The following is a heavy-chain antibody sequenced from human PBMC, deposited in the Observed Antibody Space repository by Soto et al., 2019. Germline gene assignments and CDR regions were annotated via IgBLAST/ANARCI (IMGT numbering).Heavy chain of an antibody. V-gene: IGHV5-51*01. D-gene: IGHD1-26*01. J-gene: IGHJ5*02. CDR1: GYSFSNYW. CDR2: IWPSDSDT. CDR3: VRHSGNYFPENKNMGSWLDP. Sequence: EVQLVQSGAEVRKPGESLKISCKASGYSFSNYWIGWVRQLPGKDLQWLAIIWPSDSDTKYGPSFQGQVTISVDKSISTAYLQWNSLKASDTAIYYCVRHSGNYFPENKNMGSWLDPWGQGTLVTVSS.